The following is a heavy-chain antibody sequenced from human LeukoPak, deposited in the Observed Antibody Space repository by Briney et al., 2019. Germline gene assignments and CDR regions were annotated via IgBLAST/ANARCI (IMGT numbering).Heavy chain of an antibody. J-gene: IGHJ4*02. CDR1: GFTFSSYW. D-gene: IGHD6-6*01. CDR3: AISRQLEGTFDY. CDR2: IKQDGSEK. Sequence: GGSLRLSCAASGFTFSSYWMSWVRQAPGKGLEWVANIKQDGSEKYFVDSMKGRFTISRDNSKNTLYLQMNSLRAEDTAVYYCAISRQLEGTFDYWGQGTLVTVSA. V-gene: IGHV3-7*03.